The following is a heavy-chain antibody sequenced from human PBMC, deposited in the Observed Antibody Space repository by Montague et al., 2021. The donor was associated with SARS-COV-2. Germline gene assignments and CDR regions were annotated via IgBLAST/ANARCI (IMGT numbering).Heavy chain of an antibody. CDR3: ARGSSIAAAGDAFDI. V-gene: IGHV6-1*01. CDR1: GDSVSSNSAA. D-gene: IGHD6-13*01. Sequence: CPISGDSVSSNSAAWNWIRQSPSRGLEWLGRTYYRSKWYNDYAVSVKSRITINPDTSKNQFSLQLNSVTPEDTAVYYCARGSSIAAAGDAFDIWGQGTMVTVSS. J-gene: IGHJ3*02. CDR2: TYYRSKWYN.